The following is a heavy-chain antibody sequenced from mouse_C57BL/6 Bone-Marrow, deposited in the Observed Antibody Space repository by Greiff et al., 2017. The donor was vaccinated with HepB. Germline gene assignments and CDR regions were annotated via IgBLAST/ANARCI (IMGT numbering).Heavy chain of an antibody. V-gene: IGHV5-4*01. D-gene: IGHD4-1*01. CDR2: ISDGGSYT. Sequence: VQLKESGGGLVKPGGSLKLSCAASGFTFSSYAMSWVRQTPEKRLEWVATISDGGSYTYYPDNVKGRFTISRDNAKNNLYLQMSHLKSEDTAMYYCARGGGTGTFAMDYWGQGTSVTVSS. J-gene: IGHJ4*01. CDR3: ARGGGTGTFAMDY. CDR1: GFTFSSYA.